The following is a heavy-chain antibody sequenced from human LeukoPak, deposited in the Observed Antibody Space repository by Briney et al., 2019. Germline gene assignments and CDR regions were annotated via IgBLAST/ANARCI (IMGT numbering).Heavy chain of an antibody. Sequence: PSQTRSLTSPVSGGSISSGDYYWSWIRQPPGKGLEWIGYIYYSGSTYYNPSLKSRVTISVDTSKNQFSLKLSSVTAADTAVSYCARGRRSLGGFDYWGQGTLVAVSS. CDR2: IYYSGST. J-gene: IGHJ4*02. CDR3: ARGRRSLGGFDY. CDR1: GGSISSGDYY. V-gene: IGHV4-30-4*01. D-gene: IGHD1-26*01.